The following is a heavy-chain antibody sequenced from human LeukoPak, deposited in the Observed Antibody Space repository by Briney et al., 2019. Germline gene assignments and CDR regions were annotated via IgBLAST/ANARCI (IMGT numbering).Heavy chain of an antibody. CDR3: ARDGRYYDSSGYYYFADH. V-gene: IGHV4-4*02. CDR1: GGSISSSNW. J-gene: IGHJ4*02. Sequence: KPSETLSLTCAVSGGSISSSNWWSWVRQPPGKGLEWIGEIYHSGSTNYNPSLKSRVTISVDKSKNQFSLKLSSVTAADTAVYYCARDGRYYDSSGYYYFADHWGQGTLVTVSS. D-gene: IGHD3-22*01. CDR2: IYHSGST.